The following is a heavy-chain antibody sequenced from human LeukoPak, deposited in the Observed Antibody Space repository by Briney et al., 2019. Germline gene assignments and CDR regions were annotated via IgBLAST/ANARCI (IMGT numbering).Heavy chain of an antibody. J-gene: IGHJ4*02. D-gene: IGHD1-26*01. CDR1: GFTFGKYW. CDR2: IKLDGSEK. CDR3: AKDVWRYSGSYYDFDY. V-gene: IGHV3-7*03. Sequence: GGSLRLSCVASGFTFGKYWMSWVRQAPGKGLEWVANIKLDGSEKNYVDSVKGRFTISRDNTKNSLYLQMNSLRAEDTAVYYCAKDVWRYSGSYYDFDYWGQGTLVTVSS.